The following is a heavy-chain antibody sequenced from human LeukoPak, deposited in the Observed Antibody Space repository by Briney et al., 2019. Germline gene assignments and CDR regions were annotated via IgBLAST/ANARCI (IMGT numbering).Heavy chain of an antibody. V-gene: IGHV3-23*01. CDR1: GFTFSSYA. CDR2: ISGSGGST. D-gene: IGHD3-10*01. Sequence: PGGSLRLSCAASGFTFSSYAMSWVRQAPGKGLEWVSAISGSGGSTYYADSVKGRFTISRDNSKNTLYLQMNSLRAEDTAVYYCAKDRLWFGELFSPYDYWGQGTLVTVSS. J-gene: IGHJ4*02. CDR3: AKDRLWFGELFSPYDY.